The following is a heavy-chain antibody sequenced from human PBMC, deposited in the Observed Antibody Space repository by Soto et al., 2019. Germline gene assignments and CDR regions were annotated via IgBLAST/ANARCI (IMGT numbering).Heavy chain of an antibody. D-gene: IGHD3-10*01. CDR2: INHSGST. CDR1: GGSFSGYY. Sequence: QVQLQQWGAGLLKPSETLSLTCAVYGGSFSGYYWSWIRQPPGKGLEWIGEINHSGSTNYNPSLKSRVTISVDTSKNQFSLKLSSVTAADTAVYYCARVGRITMVRGGVVNYYGMDVWGQGTTVTVSS. CDR3: ARVGRITMVRGGVVNYYGMDV. V-gene: IGHV4-34*01. J-gene: IGHJ6*02.